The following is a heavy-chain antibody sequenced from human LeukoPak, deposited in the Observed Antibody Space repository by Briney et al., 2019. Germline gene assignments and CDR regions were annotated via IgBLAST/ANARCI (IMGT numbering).Heavy chain of an antibody. J-gene: IGHJ5*02. Sequence: GASVKVSCKVSGYTLTELSMHWVRQAPGKGLEWMGGFDPEDGETTYAQKFQGRVTMTEDTSTDTAYMELSSLRSEDTAVYHCATVWVLRERAAGSWFDPWGQGTLVTVSS. CDR1: GYTLTELS. CDR3: ATVWVLRERAAGSWFDP. D-gene: IGHD3-16*01. V-gene: IGHV1-24*01. CDR2: FDPEDGET.